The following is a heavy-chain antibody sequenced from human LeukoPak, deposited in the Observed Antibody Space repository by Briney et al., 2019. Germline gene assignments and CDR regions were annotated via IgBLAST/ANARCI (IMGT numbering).Heavy chain of an antibody. CDR1: GFTVSSNY. J-gene: IGHJ4*02. V-gene: IGHV3-23*01. CDR3: ARGKWLPPIDFDY. D-gene: IGHD5-12*01. Sequence: GGSLRLSCAASGFTVSSNYMSWVRQAPGKGLEWVSAISGSGGSTYYADSVKGRFTISRDNSKNTLYLQMNSLRAEDTAVYYCARGKWLPPIDFDYWGQGTLVTVSS. CDR2: ISGSGGST.